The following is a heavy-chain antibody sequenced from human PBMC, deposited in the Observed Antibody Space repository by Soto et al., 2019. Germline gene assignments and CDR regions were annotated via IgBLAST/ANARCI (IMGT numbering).Heavy chain of an antibody. CDR1: GFSLSTTGLA. Sequence: QITLKESGPTLVKPTQTLTLTCTFSGFSLSTTGLAVGWIRQPTGKELEWLALIFWDGDKRYCPSLQSRLTITKDTYKTQVVLTMTTMDPVDTATYYWARDRRITGTGEEYYFDHWGKGILVTVSS. CDR3: ARDRRITGTGEEYYFDH. J-gene: IGHJ4*02. CDR2: IFWDGDK. D-gene: IGHD1-20*01. V-gene: IGHV2-5*02.